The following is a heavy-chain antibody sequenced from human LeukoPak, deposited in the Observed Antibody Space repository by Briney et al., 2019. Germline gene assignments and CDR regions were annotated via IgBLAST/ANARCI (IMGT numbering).Heavy chain of an antibody. V-gene: IGHV3-73*01. CDR2: IRSKANNYAT. CDR1: GFTFSGSA. D-gene: IGHD4-17*01. J-gene: IGHJ4*02. CDR3: ASNYGDYVPGY. Sequence: GGSLKLSCAASGFTFSGSAMYWVRQASGKGLEWVGRIRSKANNYATAYAASMKGRFTISRDDSKNTAFLQMNSLKTEDTAVYFCASNYGDYVPGYWGQGTLVTVSS.